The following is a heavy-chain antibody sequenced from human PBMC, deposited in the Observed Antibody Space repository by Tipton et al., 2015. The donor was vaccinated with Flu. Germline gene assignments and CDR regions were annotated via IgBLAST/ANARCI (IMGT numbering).Heavy chain of an antibody. D-gene: IGHD3-9*01. CDR1: GFTFSNFA. J-gene: IGHJ4*02. V-gene: IGHV3-33*01. CDR2: VWYDGTNE. Sequence: SLRLSCAASGFTFSNFAMHWVRQAPGKGLEWVAGVWYDGTNEYYADSVKGRFTISRDNSKNTLYLQMNSPRAEDTAVYYCARGYDILTDGGGYFDYWGQGTLVTVSS. CDR3: ARGYDILTDGGGYFDY.